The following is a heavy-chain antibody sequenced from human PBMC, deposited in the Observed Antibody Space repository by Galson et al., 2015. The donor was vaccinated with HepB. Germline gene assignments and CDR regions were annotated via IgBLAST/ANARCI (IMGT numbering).Heavy chain of an antibody. CDR1: GFTFSSYG. D-gene: IGHD6-19*01. CDR2: IWYDGSNK. CDR3: ARDIAVAGQEYYYYGMDV. J-gene: IGHJ6*02. V-gene: IGHV3-33*01. Sequence: SLRLSCAAPGFTFSSYGMRWVRQAPGKGLEWVAVIWYDGSNKYYADSVKGRFTISRDNSKNTLYLQMNSLRAEDTAVYYCARDIAVAGQEYYYYGMDVWGQGTTVTVSS.